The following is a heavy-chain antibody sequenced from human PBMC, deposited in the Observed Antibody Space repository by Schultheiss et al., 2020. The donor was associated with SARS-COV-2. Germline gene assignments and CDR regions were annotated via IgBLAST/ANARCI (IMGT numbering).Heavy chain of an antibody. CDR3: TTDYYDSSGYYHMGAFDI. J-gene: IGHJ3*02. CDR1: GFTFSNAW. CDR2: IKSKTDGGTT. D-gene: IGHD3-22*01. Sequence: GSLRLSCAASGFTFSNAWMNWVRQAPGKGLEWVGRIKSKTDGGTTDYAAPVKGRFTISRDDSKNTLYLQMNSLKTEDTAVYYCTTDYYDSSGYYHMGAFDIWGQGTVVTVSS. V-gene: IGHV3-15*07.